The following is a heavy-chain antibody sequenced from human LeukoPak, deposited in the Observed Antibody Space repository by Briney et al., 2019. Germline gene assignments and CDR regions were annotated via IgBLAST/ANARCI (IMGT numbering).Heavy chain of an antibody. CDR1: GFTFSSYA. CDR3: AREYYDILTGYPSQPFDI. D-gene: IGHD3-9*01. CDR2: INGSGGST. V-gene: IGHV3-23*01. Sequence: GGSLRLSCAASGFTFSSYAMSWVRQAPGKGLEWVSDINGSGGSTYYADSVKGRFTISRDNSKNTLYLQMNSLRAEDTAVYYCAREYYDILTGYPSQPFDIWGQGTMVTVSS. J-gene: IGHJ3*02.